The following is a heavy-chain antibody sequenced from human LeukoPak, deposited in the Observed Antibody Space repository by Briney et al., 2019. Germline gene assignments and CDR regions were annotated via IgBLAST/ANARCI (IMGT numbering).Heavy chain of an antibody. CDR1: GYSFTNYW. J-gene: IGHJ5*02. D-gene: IGHD2-15*01. Sequence: GEYLKISCKAFGYSFTNYWIGWVRPMPGKGLEWMGIIYPGDSNTRYSPSFQGQVTISADKSISTTYLQWSSLKASDTAMYYCARRPRDRYCSGGNCQRGGWFDPWGQGTLVTVSS. CDR3: ARRPRDRYCSGGNCQRGGWFDP. V-gene: IGHV5-51*01. CDR2: IYPGDSNT.